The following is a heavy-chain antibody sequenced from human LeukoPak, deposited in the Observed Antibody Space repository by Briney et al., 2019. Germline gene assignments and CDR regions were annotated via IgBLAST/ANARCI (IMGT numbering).Heavy chain of an antibody. CDR3: ANSRQWLATGNFDY. V-gene: IGHV3-23*01. J-gene: IGHJ4*02. D-gene: IGHD6-19*01. CDR1: GFTFSSYA. CDR2: ISGSGGST. Sequence: PGGSLRLSCAASGFTFSSYAMSWVRQAPGKGLEWVSAISGSGGSTYHADSVKGRFTISRDNSKNTLYLQMNSLRAEDTAVYYCANSRQWLATGNFDYWGQGTLVTVSS.